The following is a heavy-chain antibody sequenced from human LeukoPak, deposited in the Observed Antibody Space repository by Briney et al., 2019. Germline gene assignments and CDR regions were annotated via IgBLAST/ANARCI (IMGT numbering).Heavy chain of an antibody. CDR3: ARLPPTVTTSGY. CDR1: GYTFTGYY. J-gene: IGHJ4*02. CDR2: INPNSGGT. Sequence: ASVKVSRKASGYTFTGYYMHWVRQAPGQGLEWMGWINPNSGGTNYAQKFQGRVTMTRDTSISTAYMELSRLRSDDTAVYYCARLPPTVTTSGYWGQGTLVTVSS. V-gene: IGHV1-2*02. D-gene: IGHD4-17*01.